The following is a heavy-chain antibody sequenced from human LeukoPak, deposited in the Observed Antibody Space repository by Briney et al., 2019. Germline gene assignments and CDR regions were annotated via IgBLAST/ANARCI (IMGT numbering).Heavy chain of an antibody. CDR3: ARELPGTVSFGY. J-gene: IGHJ4*02. V-gene: IGHV1-3*01. Sequence: ASVKVSCKASGYTFTSYDINWVRQAPGQRLEWMGWINGGNGNTKYSQNFQGRVTVTRDTSASTAYMELISLRSEDTAVYYCARELPGTVSFGYWGQGTLVTVSS. D-gene: IGHD1-14*01. CDR1: GYTFTSYD. CDR2: INGGNGNT.